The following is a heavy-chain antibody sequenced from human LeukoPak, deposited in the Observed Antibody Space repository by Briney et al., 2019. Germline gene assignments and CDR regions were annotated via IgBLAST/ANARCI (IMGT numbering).Heavy chain of an antibody. Sequence: ASVKASCKASGYTFTSYGISWVRQAPGQGLEWMGWISAYNGNTNYAQKLQGRVTMTTDTSTSTAYMELRSLRSDDTAVYYCARDCSSTSCRYYYYYGMDVWGQGTTVTVSS. CDR1: GYTFTSYG. CDR2: ISAYNGNT. V-gene: IGHV1-18*01. J-gene: IGHJ6*02. D-gene: IGHD2-2*01. CDR3: ARDCSSTSCRYYYYYGMDV.